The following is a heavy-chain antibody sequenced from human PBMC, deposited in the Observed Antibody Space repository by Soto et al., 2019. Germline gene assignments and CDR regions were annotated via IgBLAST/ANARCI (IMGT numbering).Heavy chain of an antibody. CDR2: IYYSGST. D-gene: IGHD3-3*01. CDR1: GGSISSDY. V-gene: IGHV4-59*01. Sequence: KTSETLSLTCTVSGGSISSDYWSWIRQPPGKGLGWIGYIYYSGSTNYNPSLKRRVTISVDTSKNQFSLKLSSVTAADTAVYYCARVCYDFWSGYSLYYFDYWGQGTLVTVSS. J-gene: IGHJ4*02. CDR3: ARVCYDFWSGYSLYYFDY.